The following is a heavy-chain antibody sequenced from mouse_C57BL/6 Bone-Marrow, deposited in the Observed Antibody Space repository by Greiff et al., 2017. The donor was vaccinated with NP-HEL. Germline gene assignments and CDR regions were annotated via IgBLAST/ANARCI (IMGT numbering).Heavy chain of an antibody. J-gene: IGHJ3*01. CDR2: IYPGGGYT. D-gene: IGHD1-1*01. CDR3: ARSLSSNVGFAY. Sequence: QVQLKESGAELVRPGTSVKMSCKASGFTFTNYWLGWAKPSPGHGLAWIGDIYPGGGYTNYNEKFKGKATLTADKSSSTAYMQFSSLTSEDAAIYYCARSLSSNVGFAYWGKGTLVTVSA. CDR1: GFTFTNYW. V-gene: IGHV1-63*01.